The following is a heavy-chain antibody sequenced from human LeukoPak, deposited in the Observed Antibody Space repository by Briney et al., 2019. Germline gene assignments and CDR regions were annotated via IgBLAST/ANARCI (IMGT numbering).Heavy chain of an antibody. CDR3: ASGSSSGWYGNWFDP. Sequence: SETLSLTCTVSGDSISSYYWSWIRQSPGKGLEWIGYIYYSGITNYNPSLKSRVTISVDTSKNQLFMNLTSVTAADTAVYYCASGSSSGWYGNWFDPWGQGTLVTVSS. V-gene: IGHV4-59*01. CDR2: IYYSGIT. D-gene: IGHD6-19*01. J-gene: IGHJ5*02. CDR1: GDSISSYY.